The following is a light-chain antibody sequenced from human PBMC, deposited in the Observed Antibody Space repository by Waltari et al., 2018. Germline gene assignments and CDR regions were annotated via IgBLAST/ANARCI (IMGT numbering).Light chain of an antibody. CDR1: QVVSSN. V-gene: IGKV3-15*01. J-gene: IGKJ2*01. CDR2: GAS. Sequence: EIVMTQSPATLSVSPGERATLFCRPSQVVSSNLAWYQQKPGQAPRLLIYGASTRATGIPARFSGSGSGTEFTLTISSLQSEDFAVYYCQQYNNWPRGYTFGQGTKLEIK. CDR3: QQYNNWPRGYT.